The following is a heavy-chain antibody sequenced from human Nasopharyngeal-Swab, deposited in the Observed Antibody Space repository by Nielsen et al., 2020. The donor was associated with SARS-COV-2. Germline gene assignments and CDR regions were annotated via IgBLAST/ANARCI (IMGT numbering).Heavy chain of an antibody. J-gene: IGHJ3*02. Sequence: LSVSCAASGFTFRNYAMHWGRQAPGKGLEWVAVIWHDGSNKYYADSMKGRFTISRDNSKNTLYLHMISLRAEDTAVYYCARDLTPMVIIYAFDMWGQGTTVTVSS. V-gene: IGHV3-33*01. CDR1: GFTFRNYA. D-gene: IGHD5-18*01. CDR2: IWHDGSNK. CDR3: ARDLTPMVIIYAFDM.